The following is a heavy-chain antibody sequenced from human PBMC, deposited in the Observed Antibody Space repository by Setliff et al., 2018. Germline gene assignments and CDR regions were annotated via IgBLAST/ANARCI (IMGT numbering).Heavy chain of an antibody. Sequence: ASVKVSCKASGGTFSSYAISWVRQAPGQGLEWMGGIIPILGIANYAQKFQGRVTITADKSPSTAYIELSSLRSEDTAVYYCAAPTGYSSGWYDAFDIWGQGTMVTVSS. CDR2: IIPILGIA. J-gene: IGHJ3*02. D-gene: IGHD6-19*01. CDR1: GGTFSSYA. V-gene: IGHV1-69*10. CDR3: AAPTGYSSGWYDAFDI.